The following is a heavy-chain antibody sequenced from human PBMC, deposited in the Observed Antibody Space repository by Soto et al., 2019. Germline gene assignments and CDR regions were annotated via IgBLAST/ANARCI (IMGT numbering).Heavy chain of an antibody. CDR1: GFTFSSYW. CDR3: ASWPWGIAARHASDI. J-gene: IGHJ3*02. V-gene: IGHV3-74*01. Sequence: PGGSLRLSCAASGFTFSSYWMHWVRQAPGKGLVWVSRINSDGSSTSYADSVKGRFTISRDNAKNTLYLQMNSLRAEDTAVYYCASWPWGIAARHASDIWGQGTMVTVSS. D-gene: IGHD6-6*01. CDR2: INSDGSST.